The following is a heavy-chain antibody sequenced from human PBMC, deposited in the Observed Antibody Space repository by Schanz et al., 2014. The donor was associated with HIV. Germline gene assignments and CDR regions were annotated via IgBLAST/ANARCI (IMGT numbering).Heavy chain of an antibody. CDR3: ARDDCSGGSCYSNYYYGMDV. V-gene: IGHV3-33*01. D-gene: IGHD2-15*01. CDR2: IWYDGSQK. Sequence: QVQLVESGGGVVQPGRSLRLSCAASGFTFSTYGMHWVRQAPGKGLEWVAVIWYDGSQKYYADSVKGRFTISRDNSKKTVNLQMNSLRVEDTAVYYCARDDCSGGSCYSNYYYGMDVWGQGTTVTVSS. CDR1: GFTFSTYG. J-gene: IGHJ6*02.